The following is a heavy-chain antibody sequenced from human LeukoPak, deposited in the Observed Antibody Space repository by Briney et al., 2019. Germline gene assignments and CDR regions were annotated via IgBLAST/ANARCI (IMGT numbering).Heavy chain of an antibody. CDR3: ARDHSSSCQLFDY. CDR1: GYSFILYG. J-gene: IGHJ4*02. V-gene: IGHV1-8*02. D-gene: IGHD6-13*01. CDR2: MNPNSGNT. Sequence: GASVKVSCKTSGYSFILYGISWVRQAPGQGPEWMGWMNPNSGNTGYAQKFQGRVTMTRNTSISTAYMELSSLRSEDTAVYYCARDHSSSCQLFDYWGQGTLVTVSS.